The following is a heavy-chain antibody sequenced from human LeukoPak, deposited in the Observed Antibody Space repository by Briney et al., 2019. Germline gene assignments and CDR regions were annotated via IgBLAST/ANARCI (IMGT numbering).Heavy chain of an antibody. CDR3: VRVGPVGATREDYYYGMDV. V-gene: IGHV4-31*03. CDR2: IYYSGST. Sequence: PSETLSLTCTVSGGSISSGDYYWSWIRQHQGKGLEWIGYIYYSGSTYYNPSLKSRVTISVDTSKNQFSLKLSSVTAADTAVYYCVRVGPVGATREDYYYGMDVWGQGTTLTVSS. J-gene: IGHJ6*02. CDR1: GGSISSGDYY. D-gene: IGHD1-26*01.